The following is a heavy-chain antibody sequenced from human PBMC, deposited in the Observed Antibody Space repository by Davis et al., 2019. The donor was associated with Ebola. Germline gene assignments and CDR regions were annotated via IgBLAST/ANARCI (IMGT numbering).Heavy chain of an antibody. CDR3: AKGRYSSSSPVEY. CDR1: GFTFDDYA. D-gene: IGHD6-6*01. Sequence: GGSLRLSCAASGFTFDDYAMHWVRQAPGKGLEWVSGISWNSGSIGYTDSVKGRFTISRDNAKNSLYPQMNSLRAEDTALYYCAKGRYSSSSPVEYWGQGTLVTVSS. CDR2: ISWNSGSI. J-gene: IGHJ4*02. V-gene: IGHV3-9*01.